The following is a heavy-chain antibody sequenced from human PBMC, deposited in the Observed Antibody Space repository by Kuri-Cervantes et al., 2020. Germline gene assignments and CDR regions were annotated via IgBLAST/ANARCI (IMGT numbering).Heavy chain of an antibody. CDR1: GFSFDDYD. CDR2: INWNGGGI. V-gene: IGHV3-20*04. Sequence: GGSLRLSCAAPGFSFDDYDMSWVRQAPGKGLEWVSGINWNGGGIFYADSVKGRFTISRDNAKNSLYLQMNSLRAEDTAVYYCARELTAMVTSGAFDIWGQGTMVTVSS. D-gene: IGHD5-18*01. J-gene: IGHJ3*02. CDR3: ARELTAMVTSGAFDI.